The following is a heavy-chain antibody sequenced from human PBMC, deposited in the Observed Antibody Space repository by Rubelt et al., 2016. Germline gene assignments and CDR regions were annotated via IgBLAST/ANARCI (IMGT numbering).Heavy chain of an antibody. J-gene: IGHJ4*02. Sequence: QVQLQQWGAGLLKPSETLSLTCAVYGGSFSGYYWSWIRQPPGKGLEWIGEFNHSGSTNYNPSLKSRVTISVDTSKDQFSLKLSSVTAADTAVYYCASRGRYYGSGSYPPRTGIVDYWGQGTLVTVSS. CDR2: FNHSGST. D-gene: IGHD3-10*01. CDR1: GGSFSGYY. V-gene: IGHV4-34*01. CDR3: ASRGRYYGSGSYPPRTGIVDY.